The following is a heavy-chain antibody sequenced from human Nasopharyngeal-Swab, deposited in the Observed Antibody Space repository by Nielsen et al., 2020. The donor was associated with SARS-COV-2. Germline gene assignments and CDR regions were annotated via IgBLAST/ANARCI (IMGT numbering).Heavy chain of an antibody. D-gene: IGHD3-9*01. CDR1: GFSLSTRGMC. J-gene: IGHJ4*02. CDR2: LDWDDDK. CDR3: ARISYDILTGYYVGFDY. Sequence: SGPTLVKPTQTLTLTCTFSGFSLSTRGMCVSWIRQPPGKALEWLALLDWDDDKYYSTSLKTRLTISKDTSKNQVVLTMTNMDPVDTATYYCARISYDILTGYYVGFDYWGQGTLVTVSS. V-gene: IGHV2-70*01.